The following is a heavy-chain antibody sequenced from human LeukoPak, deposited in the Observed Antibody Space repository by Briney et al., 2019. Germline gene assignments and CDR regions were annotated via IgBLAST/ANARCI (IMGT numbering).Heavy chain of an antibody. V-gene: IGHV3-23*01. D-gene: IGHD3-22*01. Sequence: GGSLRLSRAASGFIFSNYAMSWVRQAPGKGLEWVSTIGRSADSTVYTDSVQGRFTISRDDSKNTLYLQMNSLRAEDTAVYYCASDKVIDPSCDYFLGGQGTLSTVPP. J-gene: IGHJ4*02. CDR3: ASDKVIDPSCDYFL. CDR2: IGRSADST. CDR1: GFIFSNYA.